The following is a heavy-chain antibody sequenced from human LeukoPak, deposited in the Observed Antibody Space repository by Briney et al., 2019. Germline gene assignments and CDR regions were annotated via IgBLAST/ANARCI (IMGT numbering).Heavy chain of an antibody. CDR3: ARVLGYQRGAWFDP. CDR1: GGSFSGYY. J-gene: IGHJ5*02. CDR2: INHSGST. D-gene: IGHD2-2*01. Sequence: PSETLSLTCAVYGGSFSGYYWSWIRQPPGKGLEWMGEINHSGSTNYNPSLKSRVTISVDTSKNQFSLKLSSVTAADTAVYYCARVLGYQRGAWFDPWGQGTLVTVSS. V-gene: IGHV4-34*01.